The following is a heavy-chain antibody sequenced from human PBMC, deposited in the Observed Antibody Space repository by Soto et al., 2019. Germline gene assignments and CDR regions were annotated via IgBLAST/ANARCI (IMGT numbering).Heavy chain of an antibody. V-gene: IGHV1-18*01. Sequence: GASVKVSCKASGYTFTNYGISWVRQAPGQGLEWMGWISTDNGNTNYAQHLQGRVSMTTDTSTSTAYMELRSLRSDDTAVYYCARDDGMVAVAAFDYWGQGTLVTVSS. CDR1: GYTFTNYG. CDR3: ARDDGMVAVAAFDY. D-gene: IGHD6-19*01. J-gene: IGHJ4*02. CDR2: ISTDNGNT.